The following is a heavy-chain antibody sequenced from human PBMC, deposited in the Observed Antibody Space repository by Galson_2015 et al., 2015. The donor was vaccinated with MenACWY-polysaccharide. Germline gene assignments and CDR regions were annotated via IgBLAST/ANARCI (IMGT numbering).Heavy chain of an antibody. CDR3: VKAHETSGWNRGPGY. V-gene: IGHV3-23*01. Sequence: SLRLSCAASGFTFSVYPMSWIRQAPGKGLEWVTVISIDGRNTYYADPVKGRFTISRDNSKNTLFLQMNGLTAEDTAVYYCVKAHETSGWNRGPGYWGQGTLVTVSS. CDR1: GFTFSVYP. J-gene: IGHJ4*02. CDR2: ISIDGRNT. D-gene: IGHD6-19*01.